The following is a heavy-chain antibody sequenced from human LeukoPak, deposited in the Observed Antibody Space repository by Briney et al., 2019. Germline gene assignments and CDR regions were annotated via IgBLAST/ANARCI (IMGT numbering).Heavy chain of an antibody. V-gene: IGHV3-7*01. CDR1: GFSFSNYW. J-gene: IGHJ4*02. Sequence: TGGSLRLSCAASGFSFSNYWMNWVRQAPGKGLEWVAILKQDGSERLYVDSVKGRFTISRDNAKNSLFLQMHSLRAEDTAVYYCGAGVGWSIDYWGQGTLVTVSS. CDR3: GAGVGWSIDY. CDR2: LKQDGSER. D-gene: IGHD2-15*01.